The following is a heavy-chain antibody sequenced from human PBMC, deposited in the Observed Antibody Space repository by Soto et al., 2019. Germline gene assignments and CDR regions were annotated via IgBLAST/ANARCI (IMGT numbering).Heavy chain of an antibody. CDR3: SRIAVSGPRTGFDY. CDR2: INHYGTT. J-gene: IGHJ4*02. Sequence: PSETLSLTCAVSGGSFTAYYWNWIRQPPGKGLEWIGEINHYGTTNYNPSLKSRLTISVGTSKTQSSLRLDSVTAADTAVYYCSRIAVSGPRTGFDYWGQGILVTVSS. D-gene: IGHD6-19*01. V-gene: IGHV4-34*01. CDR1: GGSFTAYY.